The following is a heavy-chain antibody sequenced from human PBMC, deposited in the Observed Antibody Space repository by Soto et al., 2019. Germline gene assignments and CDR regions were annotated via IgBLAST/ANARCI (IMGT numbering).Heavy chain of an antibody. Sequence: GSGPTLVNPTQTLTLTCTFSGFSLSTSGVAVGWIRQPPGKALEWLALIYWDDDKRYSPSLNSRLTITKDTSKNQVVLTMTNMDPADTATYYCARAWLQFPVDHWGQGTLVTVSS. V-gene: IGHV2-5*02. CDR2: IYWDDDK. CDR3: ARAWLQFPVDH. D-gene: IGHD5-12*01. CDR1: GFSLSTSGVA. J-gene: IGHJ4*02.